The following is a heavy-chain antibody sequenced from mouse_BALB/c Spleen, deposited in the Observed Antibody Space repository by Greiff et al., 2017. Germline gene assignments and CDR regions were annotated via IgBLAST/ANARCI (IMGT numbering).Heavy chain of an antibody. CDR3: AYDYDWYFDV. CDR1: GYTFTDYN. D-gene: IGHD2-4*01. J-gene: IGHJ1*01. V-gene: IGHV1S29*02. Sequence: EVQLQESGPELVKPGASVTISCKASGYTFTDYNMHWVKQSHGKSLEWIGYIYPYNGGTGYNQKFKSKATLTVDNSSSTAYMELRSLTSEDSAVYYCAYDYDWYFDVWGAGTTVTVSA. CDR2: IYPYNGGT.